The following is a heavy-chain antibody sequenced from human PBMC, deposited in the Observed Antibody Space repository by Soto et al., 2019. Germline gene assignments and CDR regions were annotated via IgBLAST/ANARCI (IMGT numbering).Heavy chain of an antibody. CDR3: AREDGGGGYSSMRPHYYYYGMDV. D-gene: IGHD6-13*01. V-gene: IGHV6-1*01. Sequence: PSQTLSLTCAISGDSVSSNSAAWNWIRQSPSRGLEWLGRTYYRSKWYNDYAVSVKSRITINPDTSKNQFSLQLNSVTPEDTAVYYCAREDGGGGYSSMRPHYYYYGMDVWGQGTTVTVSS. CDR1: GDSVSSNSAA. J-gene: IGHJ6*02. CDR2: TYYRSKWYN.